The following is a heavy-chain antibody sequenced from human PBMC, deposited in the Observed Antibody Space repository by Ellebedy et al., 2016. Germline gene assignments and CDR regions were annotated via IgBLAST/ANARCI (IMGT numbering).Heavy chain of an antibody. J-gene: IGHJ5*02. CDR2: ISGSGGAT. CDR1: GFTFRTYA. V-gene: IGHV3-23*01. CDR3: ADGERTYYDYNRPLP. D-gene: IGHD3-3*01. Sequence: GGSLRLSXAASGFTFRTYAMTWVRRASGKGLEWVSSISGSGGATYYGDSVRGRFTISRDNSKNTLYLQMKSLKAEDTAVYFCADGERTYYDYNRPLPWGQGTLVTVSS.